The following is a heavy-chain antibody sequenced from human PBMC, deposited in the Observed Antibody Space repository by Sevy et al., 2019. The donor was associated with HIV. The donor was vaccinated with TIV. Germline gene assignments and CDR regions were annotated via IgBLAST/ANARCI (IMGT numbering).Heavy chain of an antibody. V-gene: IGHV3-23*01. CDR3: ANAYSGSYSHSYLYALDV. CDR2: ISGSGGST. Sequence: GGSLRLSCAASGFTLSSYVMSWVRQAPGKGLECISIISGSGGSTYYADSVKGRFTISRDNSKNTVHLEMNSLRNEDTAIYFCANAYSGSYSHSYLYALDVWGQGTTVTVS. CDR1: GFTLSSYV. J-gene: IGHJ6*02. D-gene: IGHD1-26*01.